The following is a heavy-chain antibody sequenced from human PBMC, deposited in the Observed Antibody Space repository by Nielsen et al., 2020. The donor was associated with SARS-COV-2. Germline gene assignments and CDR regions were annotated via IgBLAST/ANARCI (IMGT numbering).Heavy chain of an antibody. CDR3: ARDQTAAGTGYYYGMDV. J-gene: IGHJ6*02. CDR1: GGSISSYY. D-gene: IGHD6-13*01. Sequence: SETLSLTCTVSGGSISSYYWSWIRQPAGKGLEWIGRIYTSGSTNYNPSLKSRVTISVDTSKNQFSLKLSSVTAADTAVYYCARDQTAAGTGYYYGMDVWGQGTTVTVSS. V-gene: IGHV4-4*07. CDR2: IYTSGST.